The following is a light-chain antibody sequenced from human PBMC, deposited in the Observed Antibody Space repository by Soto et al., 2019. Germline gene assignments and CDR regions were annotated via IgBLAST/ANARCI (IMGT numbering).Light chain of an antibody. J-gene: IGKJ4*01. V-gene: IGKV1-5*01. CDR1: QSITSW. Sequence: DIQITQSPSTLSASVGDRVTITCRASQSITSWLAWYQQKPGKAPNLLIYDASSLQSGVPSRFSGSGSGTEFTLTISSLQPVDSATYYCQQYNSHDDIAFGRGTKVEIK. CDR2: DAS. CDR3: QQYNSHDDIA.